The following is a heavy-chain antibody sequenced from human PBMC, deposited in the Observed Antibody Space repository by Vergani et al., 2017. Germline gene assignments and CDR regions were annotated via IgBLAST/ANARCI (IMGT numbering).Heavy chain of an antibody. J-gene: IGHJ5*02. CDR1: GGSISSYY. Sequence: QVQLQASGPGLVKPSETLSLTCTVSGGSISSYYWSWIRQPAGKGLEWIGRIYTSGSTNYNPSLKSRVTISVDTSKNQFSLKLSSVTAADTAVYYCAREGPCGGDCPYNWFDPWGQGTLVTVSS. CDR3: AREGPCGGDCPYNWFDP. CDR2: IYTSGST. D-gene: IGHD2-21*02. V-gene: IGHV4-4*07.